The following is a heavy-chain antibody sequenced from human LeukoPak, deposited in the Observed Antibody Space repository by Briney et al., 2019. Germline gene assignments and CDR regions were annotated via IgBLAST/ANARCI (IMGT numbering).Heavy chain of an antibody. V-gene: IGHV4-59*01. CDR2: IYYSGST. J-gene: IGHJ6*02. Sequence: SETLSLTCTDSGGSISSYYWSWIRQPPGKGLEWIGYIYYSGSTNYNPSLKSRVTISVDTSKNQFSLKLSSVTAADTAVYYCARGGSGSYNNYYYYGMDVWGQGTTVTVSS. D-gene: IGHD3-10*01. CDR3: ARGGSGSYNNYYYYGMDV. CDR1: GGSISSYY.